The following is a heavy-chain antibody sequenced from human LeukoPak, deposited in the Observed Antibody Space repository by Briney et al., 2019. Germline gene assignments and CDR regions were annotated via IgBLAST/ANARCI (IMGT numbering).Heavy chain of an antibody. Sequence: SETLSLTCSVSGGSMDEYYWNWIRQSPGKGLEWIGYIYYSGSTNYNPSLKSRVTISVDTSKNQFSLKLSSVTAADTAVYYCGRPYYDSSGYWGAFDIWGQGTMVTVSS. CDR3: GRPYYDSSGYWGAFDI. D-gene: IGHD3-22*01. CDR1: GGSMDEYY. CDR2: IYYSGST. V-gene: IGHV4-59*08. J-gene: IGHJ3*02.